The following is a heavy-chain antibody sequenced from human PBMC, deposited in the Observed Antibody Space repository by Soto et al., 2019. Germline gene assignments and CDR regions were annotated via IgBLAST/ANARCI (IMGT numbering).Heavy chain of an antibody. Sequence: ASVKVSCKTSGYSFTNYYMHWVRQAPGQGLGWMGVIDPSGSSTTYAQKFQGRVTMTRDTSTSTVYMELTSLRSEDTAVYYCARRSGSSIESFDYWG. V-gene: IGHV1-46*03. CDR3: ARRSGSSIESFDY. CDR1: GYSFTNYY. D-gene: IGHD3-22*01. J-gene: IGHJ4*01. CDR2: IDPSGSST.